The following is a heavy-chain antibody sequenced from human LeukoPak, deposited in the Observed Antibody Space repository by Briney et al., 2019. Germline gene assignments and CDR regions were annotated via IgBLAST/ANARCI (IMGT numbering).Heavy chain of an antibody. CDR3: ARGRRPGWLAEFDP. J-gene: IGHJ5*02. CDR1: GFTFSSYA. D-gene: IGHD6-19*01. CDR2: ISYDGSNK. V-gene: IGHV3-30*04. Sequence: GRSLRLSCAASGFTFSSYAMHWVRQAPGKGLEWVAVISYDGSNKYYADSVKGRFTISRDNSKNTLYLQMNSLRAEDTAVYYCARGRRPGWLAEFDPWGQGTLVTVSS.